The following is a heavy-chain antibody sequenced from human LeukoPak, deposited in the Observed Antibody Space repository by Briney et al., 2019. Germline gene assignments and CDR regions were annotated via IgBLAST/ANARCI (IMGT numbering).Heavy chain of an antibody. Sequence: PSETLSLTCTVSGGSISSGDYYWSWIRQPPGKGLEWIGYIYYSGSTNYSPSLKSRVTISVDTSKNQFSLKLSSVTAADTAVYYCARVFLEWSDPNWFDPWGQGTLVTVSS. CDR3: ARVFLEWSDPNWFDP. V-gene: IGHV4-61*08. CDR2: IYYSGST. J-gene: IGHJ5*02. D-gene: IGHD3-3*01. CDR1: GGSISSGDYY.